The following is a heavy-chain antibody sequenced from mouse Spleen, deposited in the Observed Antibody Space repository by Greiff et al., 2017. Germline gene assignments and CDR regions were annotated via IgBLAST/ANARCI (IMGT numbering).Heavy chain of an antibody. D-gene: IGHD1-1*01. Sequence: DVQLQESGPGLVKPSQSLSLTCSVTGYSITSGYYWNWIRQFPGNKLEWMGYISYDGSNNYNPSLKNRISITRDTSKNQFFLKLNSVTTEDTATYYCAREGYYGSGYYAMDYWGQGTSVTVSS. CDR2: ISYDGSN. CDR1: GYSITSGYY. CDR3: AREGYYGSGYYAMDY. J-gene: IGHJ4*01. V-gene: IGHV3-6*01.